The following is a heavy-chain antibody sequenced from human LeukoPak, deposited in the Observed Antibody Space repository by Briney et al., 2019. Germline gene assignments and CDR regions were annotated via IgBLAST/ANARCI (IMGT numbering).Heavy chain of an antibody. J-gene: IGHJ5*02. CDR2: IYYSGST. CDR1: GGSISSSSYY. Sequence: SETLSLTCTVSGGSISSSSYYWGWIRQPPGKGLEWIGSIYYSGSTYYNPSLKSRVTISVDTSKNQFSLKLSSVTAADTAVYYCATDYASDYYDSSGYHPWGQGTLVTVSS. V-gene: IGHV4-39*07. D-gene: IGHD3-22*01. CDR3: ATDYASDYYDSSGYHP.